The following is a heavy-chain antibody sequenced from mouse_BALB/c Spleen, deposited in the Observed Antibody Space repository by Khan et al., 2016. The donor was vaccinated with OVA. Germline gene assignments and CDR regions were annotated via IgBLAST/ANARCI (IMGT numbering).Heavy chain of an antibody. V-gene: IGHV5-9-3*01. CDR3: TRHNDGPFAY. CDR1: GFTFSTYA. Sequence: EVELVESGGDLVKPGGSLKLSCSASGFTFSTYAMSWVRQTPEKRLEWVATISSGGDYIYFPDSVKGRFTISRDNAKNTLYLQMSSLRSEDTAMYSCTRHNDGPFAYWGQGTLVTVSA. CDR2: ISSGGDYI. J-gene: IGHJ3*01. D-gene: IGHD1-1*01.